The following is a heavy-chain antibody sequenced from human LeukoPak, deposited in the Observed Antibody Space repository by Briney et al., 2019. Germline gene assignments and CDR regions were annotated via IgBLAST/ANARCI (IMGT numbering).Heavy chain of an antibody. CDR2: INQDGTEK. V-gene: IGHV3-7*03. Sequence: GGSLRPSCAASGFTFSSYWMSWVRQAPGEGLEWVAKINQDGTEKAYVDSVRGRFTISRDNAKNSLFLQMNSLRAEDTAVYYCARGPLIAAAGTWWGQGTLVTVSS. D-gene: IGHD6-13*01. J-gene: IGHJ4*02. CDR1: GFTFSSYW. CDR3: ARGPLIAAAGTW.